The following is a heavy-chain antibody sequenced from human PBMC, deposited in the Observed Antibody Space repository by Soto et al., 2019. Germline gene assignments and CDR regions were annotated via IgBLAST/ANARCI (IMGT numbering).Heavy chain of an antibody. CDR1: GGSFSGYY. V-gene: IGHV4-34*01. J-gene: IGHJ4*02. D-gene: IGHD3-10*01. CDR2: INHSGST. CDR3: ARRIIALEIFDF. Sequence: PSETLSLTCAVYGGSFSGYYWTWIRQPPGTGLEWIGEINHSGSTNYNPSLKSRVTISVDTSKNQFSLKLTSVTAADTAVYYCARRIIALEIFDFWGPGTVVTVSS.